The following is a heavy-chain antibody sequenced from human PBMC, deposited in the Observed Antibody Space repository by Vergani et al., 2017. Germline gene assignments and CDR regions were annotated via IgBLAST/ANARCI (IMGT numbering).Heavy chain of an antibody. J-gene: IGHJ5*02. CDR3: ARHETSATFSWVDP. V-gene: IGHV4-59*08. CDR2: IYYSGST. Sequence: QVQLQESGPGLVKPSETLSLTCTVSGGSISSYYWSWIRQPPGKGLEWIGYIYYSGSTNYNPSLKSRVTISVDTSKNQFSLKLSSVTAADTAVYYCARHETSATFSWVDPWGQGTLVTVSS. D-gene: IGHD1-1*01. CDR1: GGSISSYY.